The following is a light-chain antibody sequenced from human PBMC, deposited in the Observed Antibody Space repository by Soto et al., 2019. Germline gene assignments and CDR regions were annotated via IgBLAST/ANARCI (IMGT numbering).Light chain of an antibody. V-gene: IGKV4-1*01. CDR3: QQYFAIPYT. CDR2: WAS. J-gene: IGKJ2*01. CDR1: QSILYSSNNKNY. Sequence: DIVMTQSPDSLAVSLGERATINCKSSQSILYSSNNKNYLAWYQKKAGQPPKLLIYWASTREYGVPDRFSGGGSGTDFTLTISSLQAEDVAVYYCQQYFAIPYTFGQGTKLEIK.